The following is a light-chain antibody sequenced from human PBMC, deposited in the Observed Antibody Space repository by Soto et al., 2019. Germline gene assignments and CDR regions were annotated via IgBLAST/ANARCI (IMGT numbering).Light chain of an antibody. Sequence: DIQMTEEPGSRVDLVGDRVIITFQASQDISNYLNWYQQKPGKAPKLLIYDASNLETGVPSRFSGSGSGTELTLTISSLQPDDFATYYCQQYNTYSTFGQGTRLEIK. CDR3: QQYNTYST. J-gene: IGKJ5*01. CDR1: QDISNY. V-gene: IGKV1-33*01. CDR2: DAS.